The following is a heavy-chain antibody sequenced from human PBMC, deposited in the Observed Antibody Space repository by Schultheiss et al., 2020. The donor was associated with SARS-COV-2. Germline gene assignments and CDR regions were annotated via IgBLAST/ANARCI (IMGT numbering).Heavy chain of an antibody. CDR3: ARGAMGWQQWLVRFDY. J-gene: IGHJ4*02. CDR2: INHSGST. V-gene: IGHV4-34*01. Sequence: SQTLSLTCTVSGGSISSYYWSWIRQPPGKGLEWIGEINHSGSTNYNPSLKSRVTISVDTSKNQFSLKLSSVTAADTAVYYCARGAMGWQQWLVRFDYWGQGTLVTVSS. D-gene: IGHD6-19*01. CDR1: GGSISSYY.